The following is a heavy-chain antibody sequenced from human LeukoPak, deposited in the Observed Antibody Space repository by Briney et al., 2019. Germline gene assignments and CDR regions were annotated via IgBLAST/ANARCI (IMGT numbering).Heavy chain of an antibody. CDR2: ISGSGGST. D-gene: IGHD3-22*01. CDR3: AKYYYDSSGYYALFDY. CDR1: GFTFSSYA. Sequence: GGSLRLSCAASGFTFSSYAMSWVRQAPGKGLEWVSAISGSGGSTYYADSVKGRFTISRDNFKNTLYLQMNSLRAEDTAVYYCAKYYYDSSGYYALFDYWGQGTLVTVSS. J-gene: IGHJ4*02. V-gene: IGHV3-23*01.